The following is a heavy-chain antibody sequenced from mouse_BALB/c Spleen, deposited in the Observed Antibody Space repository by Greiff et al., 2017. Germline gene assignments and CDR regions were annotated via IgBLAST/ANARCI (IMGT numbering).Heavy chain of an antibody. CDR2: INPDSSTI. J-gene: IGHJ2*01. CDR1: GFDFSRYW. D-gene: IGHD1-1*01. CDR3: ARNSLLLRYLDY. V-gene: IGHV4-1*02. Sequence: EVKLMESGGGLVQPGGSLKLSCAASGFDFSRYWMSWVRQAPGKGLEWIGEINPDSSTINYTPSLKDKFIISRDNAKNTLYLQMSKVRSEDTALYYCARNSLLLRYLDYWGQGTTLTVSS.